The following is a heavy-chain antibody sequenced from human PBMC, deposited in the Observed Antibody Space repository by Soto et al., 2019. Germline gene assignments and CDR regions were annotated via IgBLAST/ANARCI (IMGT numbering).Heavy chain of an antibody. Sequence: EVQLLESGGGLVHPGGSLRLSCAASGITFSSYAMSWVRQAPGKGLEWVSGISDSGGSTYYADSVKGRFTISRDNSKNTLYLQMNSLRAEDTAVYYCAKADYGDYGFDYWGQGTLVTVSS. CDR1: GITFSSYA. CDR2: ISDSGGST. D-gene: IGHD4-17*01. CDR3: AKADYGDYGFDY. V-gene: IGHV3-23*01. J-gene: IGHJ4*02.